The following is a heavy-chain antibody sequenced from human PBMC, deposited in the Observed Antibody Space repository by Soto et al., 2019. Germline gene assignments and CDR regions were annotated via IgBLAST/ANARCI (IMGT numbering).Heavy chain of an antibody. V-gene: IGHV5-51*01. D-gene: IGHD2-2*01. Sequence: HGESLKISCKGSGYSFPSYWIGWVRQMPGQGLEWMGIIYPTDSNIRYSPSFQGQVTISADKSISTAYLQWSSLKASDTAMYYCARHSRYCSSTSCHYYYYGMDVRGQGTTVTVSS. CDR1: GYSFPSYW. J-gene: IGHJ6*02. CDR3: ARHSRYCSSTSCHYYYYGMDV. CDR2: IYPTDSNI.